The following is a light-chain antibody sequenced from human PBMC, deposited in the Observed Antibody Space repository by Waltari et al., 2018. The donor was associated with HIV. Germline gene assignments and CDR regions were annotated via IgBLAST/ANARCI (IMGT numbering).Light chain of an antibody. CDR2: DVS. Sequence: QSALTQPASVSGSPGQSITISCTGTNSDVGGYNYVSLYQQYPGKAPKLMIYDVSKRPPGGSNRFAASKSGNPASLTISGLQAEDEADYYCSSYTSSSTVVFGGGTKLTVL. J-gene: IGLJ2*01. V-gene: IGLV2-14*01. CDR3: SSYTSSSTVV. CDR1: NSDVGGYNY.